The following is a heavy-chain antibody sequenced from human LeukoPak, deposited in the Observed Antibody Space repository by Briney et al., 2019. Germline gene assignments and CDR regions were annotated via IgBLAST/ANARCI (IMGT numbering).Heavy chain of an antibody. J-gene: IGHJ5*02. V-gene: IGHV3-21*01. D-gene: IGHD7-27*01. CDR1: GFTFSSYS. CDR2: ISSSSSYI. CDR3: ARDLFTLGTPSWFDP. Sequence: GGSLRLSCAASGFTFSSYSMNWVRQAPGKGLEWVSSISSSSSYIYYADSVKGRFTISRDNAKNSLYLQMNSLRAEDTAAYYCARDLFTLGTPSWFDPWGQGTLVTVSS.